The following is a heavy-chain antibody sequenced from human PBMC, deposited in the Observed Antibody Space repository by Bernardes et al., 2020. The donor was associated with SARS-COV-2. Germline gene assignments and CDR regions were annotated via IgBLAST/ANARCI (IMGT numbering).Heavy chain of an antibody. CDR3: AKDRGSDWFFDL. J-gene: IGHJ2*01. V-gene: IGHV3-30*18. CDR1: GFSFRDFG. Sequence: GGSLTLSCGASGFSFRDFGIHWVRQAPGKGLEWVAAVSYDGSQKNYGDSVKGRFTVSRANSKKTAYLQMNNLRVEDSAIYYCAKDRGSDWFFDLWGRGTLVSV. CDR2: VSYDGSQK.